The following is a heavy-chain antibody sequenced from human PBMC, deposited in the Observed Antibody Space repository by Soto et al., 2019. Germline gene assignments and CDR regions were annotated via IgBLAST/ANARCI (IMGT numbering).Heavy chain of an antibody. CDR1: GFTFSSYG. J-gene: IGHJ4*02. D-gene: IGHD1-26*01. CDR2: ISYDGSNK. V-gene: IGHV3-30*18. Sequence: GGSLRLSCAASGFTFSSYGMHWVRQAPGKGLEWVAVISYDGSNKYYADSVKGRFTISRDNSKNTLYLQMNSLRAEDTAVYYCAKAEWELGTFDYWGQGTLVTVSS. CDR3: AKAEWELGTFDY.